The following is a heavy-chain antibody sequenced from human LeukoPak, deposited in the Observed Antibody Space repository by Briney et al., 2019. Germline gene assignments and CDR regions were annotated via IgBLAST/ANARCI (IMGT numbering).Heavy chain of an antibody. J-gene: IGHJ4*02. D-gene: IGHD3-10*01. CDR2: ISSSSSTI. V-gene: IGHV3-48*01. CDR1: GFTFSSYS. CDR3: ARGPLVWFGELPGDY. Sequence: PGGSLRLSCAASGFTFSSYSINWVRQAPGKGLEWVSYISSSSSTIYYADSVKGRFTISRDNAKNSLYLQMNSLRAEDTAVYYCARGPLVWFGELPGDYWGQGTLVTVSS.